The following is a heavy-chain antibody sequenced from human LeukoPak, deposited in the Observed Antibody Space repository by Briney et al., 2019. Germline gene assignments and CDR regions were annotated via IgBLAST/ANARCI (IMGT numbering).Heavy chain of an antibody. Sequence: SETLSLTCTVSGGSISSYYWSWIRQPPVKGLEWIGYIYYSGSTNYNPSLKSRVTISVDTSKNQFSLKLSSVTAADTAVYYCARNSSGVIDYWGQGTLVTVSS. V-gene: IGHV4-59*01. CDR1: GGSISSYY. J-gene: IGHJ4*02. CDR2: IYYSGST. D-gene: IGHD1/OR15-1a*01. CDR3: ARNSSGVIDY.